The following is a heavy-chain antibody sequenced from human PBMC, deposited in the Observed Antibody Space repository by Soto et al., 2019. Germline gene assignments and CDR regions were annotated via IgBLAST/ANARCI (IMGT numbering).Heavy chain of an antibody. J-gene: IGHJ4*02. CDR1: GFTFSNYG. V-gene: IGHV3-30*18. D-gene: IGHD2-15*01. Sequence: QVQLVESGGGVVQPGRSLRLSCAGSGFTFSNYGLHWVRQTPGKGLEWVAFISHDGSNKYYADSVKGRFTISRDSSKGTLYLQKASLRVEDTGGYYRAKDGAPRYCSGRSCHPAGAYWGQGTLVTVSS. CDR3: AKDGAPRYCSGRSCHPAGAY. CDR2: ISHDGSNK.